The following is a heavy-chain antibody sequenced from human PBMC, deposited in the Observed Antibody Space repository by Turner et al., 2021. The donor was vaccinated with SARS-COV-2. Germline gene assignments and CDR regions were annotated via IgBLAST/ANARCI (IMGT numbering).Heavy chain of an antibody. V-gene: IGHV4-39*01. CDR3: ATEMTTVTLYYYYGMDV. CDR2: IYYSGST. D-gene: IGHD4-4*01. Sequence: QLQLQESGPGLVKPSETLSLTCTVSGGSISSSRYYWGWIRQPPGKGLEWIGSIYYSGSTYYNPSLKSRVTISVDTSKNQFTLKLSSVTAADTAVYYCATEMTTVTLYYYYGMDVWGQGTTVTVSS. J-gene: IGHJ6*02. CDR1: GGSISSSRYY.